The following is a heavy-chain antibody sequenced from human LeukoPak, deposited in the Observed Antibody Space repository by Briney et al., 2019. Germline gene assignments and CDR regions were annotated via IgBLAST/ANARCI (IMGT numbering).Heavy chain of an antibody. D-gene: IGHD6-19*01. CDR3: ARHVPDYSSGWTLPYYFDY. CDR2: IYKAGNT. Sequence: SETLSLTCTVSGGSISSTTYYWAWIRQPPGKGLEWLGSIYKAGNTYYNPSLKSRVTISVDTSKNQFSLKLGSVTAADTAVYYCARHVPDYSSGWTLPYYFDYWGQGTLVTVSS. CDR1: GGSISSTTYY. V-gene: IGHV4-39*01. J-gene: IGHJ4*02.